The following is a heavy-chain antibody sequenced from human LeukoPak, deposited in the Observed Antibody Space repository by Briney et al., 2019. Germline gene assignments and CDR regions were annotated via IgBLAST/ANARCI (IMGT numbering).Heavy chain of an antibody. CDR3: AKGRGYSGYDFFDY. D-gene: IGHD5-12*01. CDR2: ISASGGST. J-gene: IGHJ4*02. CDR1: GFTFSSYA. Sequence: GGSLRLSCAASGFTFSSYAMSWVRQAPGKGLEWVSAISASGGSTFYADSVKGRFTISRDNSKNTLYLQMNSLRAEDTALYYCAKGRGYSGYDFFDYWGQGTLVTVSP. V-gene: IGHV3-23*01.